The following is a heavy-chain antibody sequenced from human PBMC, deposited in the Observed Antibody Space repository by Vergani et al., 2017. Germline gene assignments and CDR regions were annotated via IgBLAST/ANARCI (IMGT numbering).Heavy chain of an antibody. J-gene: IGHJ6*03. CDR3: ARVDTQVPATSHFYYMDV. CDR2: IFYSGTT. D-gene: IGHD6-25*01. CDR1: GGSISSGDHC. Sequence: QVQLQESGPGVVKPSQTLSLTCAVSGGSISSGDHCWTWIRQRPGKGLGWIGYIFYSGTTYDNPSPRSRLTISVDTSQNQFSLKLRSVTAADTAVYYCARVDTQVPATSHFYYMDVWGKGTTVVVSS. V-gene: IGHV4-31*11.